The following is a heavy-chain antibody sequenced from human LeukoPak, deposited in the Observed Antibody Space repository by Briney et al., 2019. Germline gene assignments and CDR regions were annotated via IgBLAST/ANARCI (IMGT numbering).Heavy chain of an antibody. J-gene: IGHJ4*02. CDR2: IRYDGSNK. CDR3: AKDRLGTSLDY. Sequence: GGSLRLSCAASGFTFSSYSMNWVRQAPGKGLEWVAFIRYDGSNKYYADSVKGRFTISRDNSKNTLYLQMNSLRAEDTAVYYCAKDRLGTSLDYWGQGTLVTVSS. CDR1: GFTFSSYS. V-gene: IGHV3-30*02. D-gene: IGHD7-27*01.